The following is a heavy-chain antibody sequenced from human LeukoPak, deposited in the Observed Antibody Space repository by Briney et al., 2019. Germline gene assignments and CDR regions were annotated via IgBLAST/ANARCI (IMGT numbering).Heavy chain of an antibody. CDR1: GYTFTSYG. D-gene: IGHD3-22*01. CDR3: ARGGYYDSSGYPRGGDY. V-gene: IGHV1-18*01. Sequence: GASVKVSCKASGYTFTSYGISWVRQAPGQGLEWMGWISAYNGNANYAQKLQGRVTMTTDTSTSTAYMELRSLRSDDTAVYYCARGGYYDSSGYPRGGDYWGQGTLVTVSS. J-gene: IGHJ4*02. CDR2: ISAYNGNA.